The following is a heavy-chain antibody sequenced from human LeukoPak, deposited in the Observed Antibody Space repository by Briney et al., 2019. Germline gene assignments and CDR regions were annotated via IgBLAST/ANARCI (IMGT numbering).Heavy chain of an antibody. CDR1: GYTFSNYG. D-gene: IGHD3-16*02. J-gene: IGHJ6*02. CDR3: ARGDSLYHYGMNV. Sequence: ASVKVSCKSSGYTFSNYGVTWVRQAPGQGLEWMGWISIYNGNTRYAQKFQGRITMTTDTSTSIAYMELRRLRIDDTAMYYGARGDSLYHYGMNVWGQGTSVTVSS. V-gene: IGHV1-18*01. CDR2: ISIYNGNT.